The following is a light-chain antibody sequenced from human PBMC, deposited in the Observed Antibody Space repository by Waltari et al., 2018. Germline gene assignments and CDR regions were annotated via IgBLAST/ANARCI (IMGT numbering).Light chain of an antibody. Sequence: DIQMTQSPSSLSASVGDRVTITCQASQDISNYLNWYQQKTGTAPKLLIYDASNLDSGVPSRFSGSGSGTDFAVTISSLQPEDIATYYCQQYDNLPWTFGQGTKVEIK. J-gene: IGKJ1*01. CDR3: QQYDNLPWT. CDR2: DAS. CDR1: QDISNY. V-gene: IGKV1-33*01.